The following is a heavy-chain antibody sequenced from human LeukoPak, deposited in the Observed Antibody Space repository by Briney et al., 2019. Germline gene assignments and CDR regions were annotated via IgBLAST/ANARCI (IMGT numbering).Heavy chain of an antibody. J-gene: IGHJ3*02. Sequence: PSETLSLTCTVSGYSISNGYYWGWIRQPPGKGLEFIGSVYHGGNTYYKASLKSRVTISLDTSKNQFSLRLSSVTAADTAVYYCAREYYYDSSGSSAFDIWGQGTMVTVSS. V-gene: IGHV4-38-2*02. CDR3: AREYYYDSSGSSAFDI. CDR1: GYSISNGYY. CDR2: VYHGGNT. D-gene: IGHD3-22*01.